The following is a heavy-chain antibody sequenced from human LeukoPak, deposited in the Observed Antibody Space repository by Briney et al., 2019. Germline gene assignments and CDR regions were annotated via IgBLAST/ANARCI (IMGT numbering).Heavy chain of an antibody. CDR2: ISGSGGRT. V-gene: IGHV3-23*01. Sequence: GGSLRLSCAVSGITLSNYGMSWVRQAPGKGLEWVAGISGSGGRTNYADSVKGRFTIPRDNPKNTLYLQMNSLRAEDTAVYFCARRGVVIRVILVGFHKEAYYFDSWGQGALVTVSS. D-gene: IGHD3-22*01. CDR3: ARRGVVIRVILVGFHKEAYYFDS. CDR1: GITLSNYG. J-gene: IGHJ4*02.